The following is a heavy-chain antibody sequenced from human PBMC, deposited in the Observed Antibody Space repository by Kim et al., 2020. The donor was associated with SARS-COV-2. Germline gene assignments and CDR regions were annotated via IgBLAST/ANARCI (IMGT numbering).Heavy chain of an antibody. Sequence: ASVKVSCKASGYTFSSYDINWVRQATGQGLELMGWMNPNSGNTGYAQKFQGRVTMTRNTSTSTAYMDLSSLRSEDTAVYYCARGHAWNGGPYYFDYWGQGTLVTVSS. CDR2: MNPNSGNT. CDR3: ARGHAWNGGPYYFDY. D-gene: IGHD1-1*01. V-gene: IGHV1-8*01. J-gene: IGHJ4*02. CDR1: GYTFSSYD.